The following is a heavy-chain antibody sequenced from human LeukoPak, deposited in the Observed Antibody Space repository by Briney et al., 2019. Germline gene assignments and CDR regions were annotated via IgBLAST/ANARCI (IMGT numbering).Heavy chain of an antibody. CDR1: GFTFSSYA. V-gene: IGHV3-11*01. D-gene: IGHD6-6*01. Sequence: GGSLRLSCAASGFTFSSYAMSWIRQAPGKGLEWVSYISSSGSTIYYADSVKGRFTISRDNAKNSLYLQMNSLRAEDTAVYYCARALSSSGPYFDYWGQGTLVTVSS. J-gene: IGHJ4*02. CDR3: ARALSSSGPYFDY. CDR2: ISSSGSTI.